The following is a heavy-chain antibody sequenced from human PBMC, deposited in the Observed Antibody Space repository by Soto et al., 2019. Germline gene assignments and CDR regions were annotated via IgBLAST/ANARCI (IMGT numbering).Heavy chain of an antibody. J-gene: IGHJ4*02. CDR3: ARAPGQYYDIFTGYCFFDY. D-gene: IGHD3-9*01. CDR2: IKQDGSEK. CDR1: GFTFSSYW. Sequence: PGGSLRLSCAASGFTFSSYWMSWVRQAPGKGLEWVANIKQDGSEKYYVDSVKGRFTISRDNAKNSLYLQMNSLRAEDTAVYYCARAPGQYYDIFTGYCFFDYWGQGTLVTVSS. V-gene: IGHV3-7*01.